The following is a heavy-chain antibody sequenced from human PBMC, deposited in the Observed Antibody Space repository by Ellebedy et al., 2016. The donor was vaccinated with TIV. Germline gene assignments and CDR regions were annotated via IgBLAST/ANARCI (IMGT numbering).Heavy chain of an antibody. CDR2: GYT. CDR3: AKGSLPFGDKSERIYSFQY. Sequence: GESLKISCTASGFIVSTNHMSWVRQAPGKGLEWVGGYTNYADSVKGRFTISTHNSRNTLYLQMTNLRTEDTAVYYCAKGSLPFGDKSERIYSFQYWGQGTLVTVSS. D-gene: IGHD2/OR15-2a*01. J-gene: IGHJ4*02. CDR1: GFIVSTNH. V-gene: IGHV3-53*04.